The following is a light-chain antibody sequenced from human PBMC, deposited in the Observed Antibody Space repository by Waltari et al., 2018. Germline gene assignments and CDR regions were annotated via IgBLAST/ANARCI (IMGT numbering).Light chain of an antibody. CDR3: SSYTSSSTLEV. J-gene: IGLJ1*01. CDR2: DVI. V-gene: IGLV2-14*01. Sequence: QSALTQPASVSGSPGQSIPISCTRTSRDVGGYNYVSWYQQHPGKAPKLMIYDVINRPSGVSNRFSGSKSGNTASLTISGLQAEDEADYYCSSYTSSSTLEVFGTGTKVTVL. CDR1: SRDVGGYNY.